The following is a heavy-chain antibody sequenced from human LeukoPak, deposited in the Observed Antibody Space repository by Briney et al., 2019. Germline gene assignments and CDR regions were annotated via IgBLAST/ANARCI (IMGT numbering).Heavy chain of an antibody. Sequence: SETLSLTCTVPGGSISSYYWSWIRQPPGKGMEWIGYIYYSGSTNYNPSLKSRVTISVDTSKNQFSLKLSSVTAADTAVYYCARVPVDTAMVSRYFDYWGQGTLVTVSS. CDR2: IYYSGST. V-gene: IGHV4-59*01. D-gene: IGHD5-18*01. CDR3: ARVPVDTAMVSRYFDY. J-gene: IGHJ4*02. CDR1: GGSISSYY.